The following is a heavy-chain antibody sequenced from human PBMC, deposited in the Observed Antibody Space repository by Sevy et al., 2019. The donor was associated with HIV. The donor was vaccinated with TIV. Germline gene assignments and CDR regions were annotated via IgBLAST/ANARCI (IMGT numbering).Heavy chain of an antibody. V-gene: IGHV3-13*01. J-gene: IGHJ3*01. D-gene: IGHD6-13*01. CDR2: IGTLLDT. CDR3: ARACTAAGYKSGPIDAFDV. Sequence: GGSVRLSCAASGFTFSTYDMHWVRQVAGEGLEWVSGIGTLLDTYYAASVKGRFIISRDNAKNSLFLQMNSLRAGDTAIYYCARACTAAGYKSGPIDAFDVWGQGTVVTVSS. CDR1: GFTFSTYD.